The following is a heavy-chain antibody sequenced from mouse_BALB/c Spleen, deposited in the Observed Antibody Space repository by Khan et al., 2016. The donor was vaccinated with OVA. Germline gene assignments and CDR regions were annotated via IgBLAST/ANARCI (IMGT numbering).Heavy chain of an antibody. CDR2: IWAGGST. CDR3: ARLEDI. CDR1: GFSLTSYG. D-gene: IGHD1-3*01. J-gene: IGHJ2*01. Sequence: QVQLKESGPGLVAPSQSLSITCTVSGFSLTSYGVHWVRQPPGKGLEWLGVIWAGGSTNYYSALMSRLSISTDNSTSQVFLIMNSLQTDDTAMYYCARLEDIGGQGTTLTVSS. V-gene: IGHV2-9*02.